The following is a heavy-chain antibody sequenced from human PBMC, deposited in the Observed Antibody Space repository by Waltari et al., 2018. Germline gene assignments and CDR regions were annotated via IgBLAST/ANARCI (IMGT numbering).Heavy chain of an antibody. CDR1: GYTFTSYA. D-gene: IGHD2-15*01. J-gene: IGHJ5*02. CDR2: INAGNGNT. CDR3: ARGGVAPAYDPPNNWFDP. Sequence: QVQLVQSGAEVKKPGASVKVSCKASGYTFTSYAMHWVRQAPGQRLEWMGWINAGNGNTKYSQEFQGRVPITRETAASTAYMELRSLRSEGMAVYYCARGGVAPAYDPPNNWFDPWGQGTLVTVSS. V-gene: IGHV1-3*03.